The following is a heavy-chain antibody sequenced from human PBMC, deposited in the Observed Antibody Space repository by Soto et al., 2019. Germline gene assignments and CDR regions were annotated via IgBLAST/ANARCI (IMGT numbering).Heavy chain of an antibody. V-gene: IGHV3-11*01. CDR1: GLTFSDCY. CDR3: ARVRFGEWGYAMDV. CDR2: LSSSGSSI. Sequence: QVQLVESGGGLVKPGGSLRLSCAASGLTFSDCYLNWIRQAPGKGLEWVSYLSSSGSSINSAGSVKGRFTISRDNVKNSLYLQMNSLRAEDTAMYYCARVRFGEWGYAMDVWGQGTTVTVS. J-gene: IGHJ6*02. D-gene: IGHD3-10*01.